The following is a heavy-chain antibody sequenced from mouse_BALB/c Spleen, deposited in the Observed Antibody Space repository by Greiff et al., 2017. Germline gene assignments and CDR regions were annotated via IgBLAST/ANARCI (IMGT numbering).Heavy chain of an antibody. J-gene: IGHJ4*01. CDR1: GFTFSDYY. Sequence: DVMLVESGGGLVKPGGSLKLSCAASGFTFSDYYMYWVRQTPEKRLEWVATISDGGSYTYYPDSVKGRFTISRDNAKNNLYLQMSSLKSEDTAMYYCATAYDYDYAMDYWGQGTSVTVSS. D-gene: IGHD2-4*01. CDR2: ISDGGSYT. V-gene: IGHV5-4*02. CDR3: ATAYDYDYAMDY.